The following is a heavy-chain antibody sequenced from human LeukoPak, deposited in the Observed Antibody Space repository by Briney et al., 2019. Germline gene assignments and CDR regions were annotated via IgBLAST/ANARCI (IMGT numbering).Heavy chain of an antibody. CDR1: GLTVSNNY. V-gene: IGHV3-66*01. CDR2: IYSGDST. Sequence: GGSLRLSCAASGLTVSNNYMSWVRQAPEKGLEWVSIIYSGDSTSYADSVKGRFTISRDNSKNTLYLQMNSLRAEDTAVYYCARDYSGSYSRFDYWGQGTLVTVSS. CDR3: ARDYSGSYSRFDY. J-gene: IGHJ4*02. D-gene: IGHD1-26*01.